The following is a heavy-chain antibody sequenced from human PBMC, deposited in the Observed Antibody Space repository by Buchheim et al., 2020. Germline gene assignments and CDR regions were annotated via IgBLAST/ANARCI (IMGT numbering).Heavy chain of an antibody. CDR1: GGSISSSSYY. D-gene: IGHD3-10*01. J-gene: IGHJ5*02. Sequence: QLQLQESGPGLVKPSETLSLTCTVSGGSISSSSYYWGWIRQPPGKGLEWIGSIYYSGSTYYNPSLKSRVTISVDTSKNQFSLKLSSVTATDTAVYYCARAYGSGSYRIGWFDPWGQGTL. CDR3: ARAYGSGSYRIGWFDP. V-gene: IGHV4-39*07. CDR2: IYYSGST.